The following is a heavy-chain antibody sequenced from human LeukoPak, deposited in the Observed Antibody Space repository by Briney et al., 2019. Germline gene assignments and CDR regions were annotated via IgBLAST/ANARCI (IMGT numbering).Heavy chain of an antibody. CDR1: AGAIRGSSYY. Sequence: SETLSLTCSVSAGAIRGSSYYWSWVRQPPGKGLEWIGIINDSGNTYYNPSLRSRVTISVDTSKNQFSLKVNSVTAADTAVYYCARGYDYWGQGTLVTVSS. J-gene: IGHJ4*01. CDR2: INDSGNT. D-gene: IGHD3-22*01. CDR3: ARGYDY. V-gene: IGHV4-39*01.